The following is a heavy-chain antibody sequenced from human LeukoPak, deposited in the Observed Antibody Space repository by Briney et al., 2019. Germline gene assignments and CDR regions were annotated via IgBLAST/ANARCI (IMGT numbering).Heavy chain of an antibody. V-gene: IGHV3-48*03. CDR2: IITGGSTI. CDR1: GFTFSSYE. CDR3: ARDYYDYVWGSYRPLHFDY. D-gene: IGHD3-16*02. Sequence: PGGSLRLSCAASGFTFSSYEMNWVRQAPGKGLEWVSYIITGGSTIYYADSVKGRFTISRDNAKNSLYLQMNSLRAEDTAVYYCARDYYDYVWGSYRPLHFDYWGQGTLVTVSS. J-gene: IGHJ4*02.